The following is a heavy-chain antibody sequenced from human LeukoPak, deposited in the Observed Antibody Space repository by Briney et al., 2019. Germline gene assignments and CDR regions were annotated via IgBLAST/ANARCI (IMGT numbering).Heavy chain of an antibody. Sequence: GGSLRLSCTASGFTFGDYAMSWFRQAPGKGLEWVGFIRSKAYGGTTEYAASVKGRFTISRDDSKSIAYLQMNSLKTEDTAVYYCTRKDDSSGYNSGQFDYWGQGTLVTVSS. V-gene: IGHV3-49*03. CDR3: TRKDDSSGYNSGQFDY. D-gene: IGHD3-22*01. J-gene: IGHJ4*02. CDR2: IRSKAYGGTT. CDR1: GFTFGDYA.